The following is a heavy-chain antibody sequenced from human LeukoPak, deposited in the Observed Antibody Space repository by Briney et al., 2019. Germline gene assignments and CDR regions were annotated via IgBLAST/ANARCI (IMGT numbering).Heavy chain of an antibody. CDR2: IYHSGST. Sequence: SETLSLTCAVSGVSISRGGYYWSWIRQPPGKGLEWIGYIYHSGSTSYTPSLKSRVTISVDTSKNQFSLKLSSVTAADTAVYYCARGTMIVVSWGQGTLVTVSS. CDR1: GVSISRGGYY. V-gene: IGHV4-30-4*07. CDR3: ARGTMIVVS. J-gene: IGHJ5*02. D-gene: IGHD3-22*01.